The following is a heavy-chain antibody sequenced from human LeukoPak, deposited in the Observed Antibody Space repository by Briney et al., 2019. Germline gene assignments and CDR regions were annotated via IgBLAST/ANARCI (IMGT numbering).Heavy chain of an antibody. J-gene: IGHJ4*02. D-gene: IGHD2-2*01. Sequence: PGGSLRLSCAASGFTFDDYAMHWVRQAPGKGLEWVSGISWNSGSIGYADSVKGRLTISRDNAKNSLYLQMNSLRAEDTALYYCAKGSGGRYCSSTSCSFYFDYWGQGTLVTVSS. CDR1: GFTFDDYA. CDR2: ISWNSGSI. V-gene: IGHV3-9*01. CDR3: AKGSGGRYCSSTSCSFYFDY.